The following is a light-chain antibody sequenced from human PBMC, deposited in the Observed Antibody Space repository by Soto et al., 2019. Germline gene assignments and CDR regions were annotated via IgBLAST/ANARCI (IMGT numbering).Light chain of an antibody. CDR3: QQSHYTPYT. V-gene: IGKV1-39*01. Sequence: DIPMTQSPSSLSASVGDRITITCRASQSIGSYLHWYQQKPGNAPKLLISTTSRLRNGVPSRFRGSGSGTDFTLTISSLQPGDFATYYCQQSHYTPYTFGQGTKL. CDR1: QSIGSY. CDR2: TTS. J-gene: IGKJ2*01.